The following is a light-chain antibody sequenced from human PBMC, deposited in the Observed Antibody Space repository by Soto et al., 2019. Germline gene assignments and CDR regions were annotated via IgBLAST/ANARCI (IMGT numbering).Light chain of an antibody. CDR1: QSVSSY. J-gene: IGKJ1*01. CDR3: QQYNNWPPWT. Sequence: EIVLTQSPGTLSLSPGERAALSCRASQSVSSYLAWYQQKPGQAPRLLIYDASNRATGIPARFSGSGSGTDFTLTISSLQSEDFAVYYCQQYNNWPPWTVGQGTKVDIK. CDR2: DAS. V-gene: IGKV3-11*01.